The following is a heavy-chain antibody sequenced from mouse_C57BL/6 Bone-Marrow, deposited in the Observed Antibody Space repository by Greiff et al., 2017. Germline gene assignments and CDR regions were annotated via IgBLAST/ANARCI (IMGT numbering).Heavy chain of an antibody. V-gene: IGHV1-69*01. J-gene: IGHJ2*01. CDR2: IDPSDSYT. Sequence: VQLQQPGAELVMPGASVKLSCKASGYTFTSYWMHWVKQRPGQGLEWIGEIDPSDSYTNYNQKFKGKSTLTVDKSSNTAYMQLSSLTSEDSAVYYCARESRQLRPYYFDYWGQGTTLTVSS. D-gene: IGHD3-2*02. CDR1: GYTFTSYW. CDR3: ARESRQLRPYYFDY.